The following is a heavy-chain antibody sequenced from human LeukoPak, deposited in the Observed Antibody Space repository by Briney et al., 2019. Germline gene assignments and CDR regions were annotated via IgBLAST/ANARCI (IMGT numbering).Heavy chain of an antibody. J-gene: IGHJ5*02. CDR1: GYTFTSYG. CDR2: MNPNSGNT. Sequence: GASVKVSCKASGYTFTSYGISWVRQAPGQGLEWMGWMNPNSGNTAYAQKFQGRVTMTRNTSISTAYMELSSLRSEDTAVYYCARGSILLWFGESYGTWGQGTLVTVSS. V-gene: IGHV1-8*02. CDR3: ARGSILLWFGESYGT. D-gene: IGHD3-10*01.